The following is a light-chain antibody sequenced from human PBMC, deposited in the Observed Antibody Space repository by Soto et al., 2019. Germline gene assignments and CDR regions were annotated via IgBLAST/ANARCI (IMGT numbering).Light chain of an antibody. CDR1: QDISNY. CDR3: QQYKAT. CDR2: DAS. V-gene: IGKV1-33*01. Sequence: DIQMTQSPSSLSASVGDRVTITCQASQDISNYLNWYQQKPGKAPKLLIYDASNLETGVPSRFSGSVSGTDFTFTISSLQPEDIATYYCQQYKATFGPGTKVDIK. J-gene: IGKJ3*01.